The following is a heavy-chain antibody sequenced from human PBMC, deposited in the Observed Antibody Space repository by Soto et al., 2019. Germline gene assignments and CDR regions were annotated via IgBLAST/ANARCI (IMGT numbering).Heavy chain of an antibody. CDR1: GGSFSGYY. V-gene: IGHV4-34*01. CDR2: INHSGST. Sequence: SETLSLTCAVYGGSFSGYYWSWIRQPPGKGLEWIGEINHSGSTNYNPSLKSRVTISVDTSKNQFSLNLSSVTAADTAIYYCVRQVTYDILAPPCLLDSWGQGTLVTVSS. D-gene: IGHD3-9*01. J-gene: IGHJ4*02. CDR3: VRQVTYDILAPPCLLDS.